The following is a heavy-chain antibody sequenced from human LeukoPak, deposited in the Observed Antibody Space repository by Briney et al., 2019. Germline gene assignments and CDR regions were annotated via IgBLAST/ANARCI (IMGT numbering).Heavy chain of an antibody. CDR1: GYTFTGYY. D-gene: IGHD3-10*01. CDR2: INPNSGAT. V-gene: IGHV1-2*02. CDR3: ARGRFGEWDSWFDP. J-gene: IGHJ5*02. Sequence: GASVKVSCKASGYTFTGYYIHWVRQAPGQGLEWMAWINPNSGATNYAQKFQGRVTMTRDTSISTAYMELSRLTSDDTAVYFCARGRFGEWDSWFDPWGQGTLVTVSS.